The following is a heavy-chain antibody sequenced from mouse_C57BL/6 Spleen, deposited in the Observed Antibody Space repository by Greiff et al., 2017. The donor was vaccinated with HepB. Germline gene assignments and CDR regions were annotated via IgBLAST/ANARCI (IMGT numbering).Heavy chain of an antibody. CDR3: ARYYYGSSWFAY. CDR2: IHPNSGST. D-gene: IGHD1-1*01. CDR1: GYTFTSYW. V-gene: IGHV1-64*01. J-gene: IGHJ3*01. Sequence: QVQLQQSGAELVKPGASVKLSCKASGYTFTSYWMHWVKQRPGQGLEWIGMIHPNSGSTNYNEKFKSKATLTVDKSSSTAYMQLSSLTSEDSAVYYCARYYYGSSWFAYWGQGTLVTVSA.